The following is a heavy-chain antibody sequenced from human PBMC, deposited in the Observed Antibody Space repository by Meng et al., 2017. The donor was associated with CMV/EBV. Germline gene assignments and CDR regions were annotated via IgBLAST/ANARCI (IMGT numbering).Heavy chain of an antibody. CDR3: ARQCEWGGGSCYGYYYYGMDV. D-gene: IGHD2-15*01. CDR2: IIPILGIA. J-gene: IGHJ6*02. V-gene: IGHV1-69*02. Sequence: SVKVSCKASGGTFSSYTSSWVRQAPGQGLEWMGRIIPILGIANYAQKLQGRVTMTTDTSTSTAYMELRSLRSDDTAVYYCARQCEWGGGSCYGYYYYGMDVWGQGTTVTVSS. CDR1: GGTFSSYT.